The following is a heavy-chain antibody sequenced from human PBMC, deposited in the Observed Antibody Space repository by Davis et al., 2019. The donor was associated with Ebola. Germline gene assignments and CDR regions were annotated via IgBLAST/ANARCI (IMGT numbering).Heavy chain of an antibody. CDR3: ARAIGNYGGWFDP. J-gene: IGHJ5*02. V-gene: IGHV4-34*01. CDR2: IYHSGST. CDR1: GGSFSGYY. Sequence: MPSETLSLTCAVYGGSFSGYYWSWIRQPPGKGLEWIGEIYHSGSTNYNPSLKSRVTISVDKSKNQFSLKLSSVTAADTAVYYCARAIGNYGGWFDPWGQGTLVTVSS. D-gene: IGHD4-11*01.